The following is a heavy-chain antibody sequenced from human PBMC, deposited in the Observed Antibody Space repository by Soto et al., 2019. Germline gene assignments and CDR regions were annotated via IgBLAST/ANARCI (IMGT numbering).Heavy chain of an antibody. CDR2: SYYRGET. CDR3: ARDQGYYESSGYFDY. J-gene: IGHJ4*02. V-gene: IGHV4-61*01. CDR1: GEFVSSGTYY. Sequence: PSETLSLTCTVSGEFVSSGTYYWTWIRQPPGMRLEYIGFSYYRGETNYSPSLKSQVTISIDSSRNQFSLKLTSVTSADTAVYYCARDQGYYESSGYFDYWGQGTLVTVSS. D-gene: IGHD3-22*01.